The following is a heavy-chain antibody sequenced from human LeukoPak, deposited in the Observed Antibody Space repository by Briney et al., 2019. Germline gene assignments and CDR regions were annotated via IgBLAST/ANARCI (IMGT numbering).Heavy chain of an antibody. Sequence: SVKASCKASGGTFSSYAISWVRQAPGQGLEWMGGIIPTFGTANYAQKFQGRVTITTDESTSTAYMELSSLRSEDTAVYYCARGNYYDSSGYYTPPPYYFDYWGQGTLVTVSS. D-gene: IGHD3-22*01. V-gene: IGHV1-69*05. CDR2: IIPTFGTA. J-gene: IGHJ4*02. CDR3: ARGNYYDSSGYYTPPPYYFDY. CDR1: GGTFSSYA.